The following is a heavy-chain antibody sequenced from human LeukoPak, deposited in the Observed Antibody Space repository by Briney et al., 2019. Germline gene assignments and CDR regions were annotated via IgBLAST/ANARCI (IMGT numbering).Heavy chain of an antibody. Sequence: GGSLRLSCAASGFTFSSFSMNWVRQAPGKGLEWVSSISTGSSYIYYADSVKGRFTISRDNAKNSLYLQMTSLRAEDTAVYYCARSEGYCSSTSCDAYYYYMDVWGKGTTVTVPS. D-gene: IGHD2-2*01. CDR2: ISTGSSYI. V-gene: IGHV3-21*01. J-gene: IGHJ6*03. CDR1: GFTFSSFS. CDR3: ARSEGYCSSTSCDAYYYYMDV.